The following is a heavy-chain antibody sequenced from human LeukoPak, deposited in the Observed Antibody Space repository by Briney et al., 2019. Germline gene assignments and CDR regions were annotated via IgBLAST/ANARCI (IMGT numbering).Heavy chain of an antibody. CDR1: GYTFTDYY. J-gene: IGHJ3*02. CDR2: INPKSGGT. CDR3: AKDLQWELPRGDALDI. V-gene: IGHV1-2*02. Sequence: ASVKVSCKSPGYTFTDYYMHWVRQAPGQGLEWMGWINPKSGGTNYAQNFQGRVTMTRDTSISTAYMELSRLRSDDTAVYYCAKDLQWELPRGDALDIWGQGTMVTVSS. D-gene: IGHD1-26*01.